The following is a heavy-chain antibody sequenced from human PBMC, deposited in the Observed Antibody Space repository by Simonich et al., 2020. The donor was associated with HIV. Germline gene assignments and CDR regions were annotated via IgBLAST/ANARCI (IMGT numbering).Heavy chain of an antibody. Sequence: QVQLVESGGGVVQPGRSLRLSCAASGFTFSIYAMNWVRQAPGKGLGWVAVISYDGSNKYYADSVKGRFTISRDNSKNTLYLQMNSLRAEDTAVYYCASGGSISSVWADDYWGQGTLVTVSS. J-gene: IGHJ4*02. CDR2: ISYDGSNK. CDR1: GFTFSIYA. V-gene: IGHV3-30*07. CDR3: ASGGSISSVWADDY. D-gene: IGHD3-16*01.